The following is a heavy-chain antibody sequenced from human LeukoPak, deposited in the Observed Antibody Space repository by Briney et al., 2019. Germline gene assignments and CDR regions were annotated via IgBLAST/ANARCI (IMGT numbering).Heavy chain of an antibody. CDR1: GGSFSGYY. Sequence: SETLSLTCAVYGGSFSGYYWSWIRQPPGKGLEWIGEINHSGSTNYNPSLKSRVAISVDTSENQFSLKLSSVTAADTAVYYCARAGDIVVVPAGGFDPWGQGTLVTVSS. CDR2: INHSGST. V-gene: IGHV4-34*01. D-gene: IGHD2-2*01. J-gene: IGHJ5*02. CDR3: ARAGDIVVVPAGGFDP.